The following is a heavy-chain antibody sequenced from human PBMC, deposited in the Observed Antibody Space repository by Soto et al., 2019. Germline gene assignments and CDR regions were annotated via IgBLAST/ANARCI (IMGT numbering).Heavy chain of an antibody. CDR2: IYYSGST. J-gene: IGHJ4*02. V-gene: IGHV4-61*08. CDR1: GGSISSGDYY. D-gene: IGHD3-22*01. Sequence: PSETLSLTCTVSGGSISSGDYYWSWIRQPPGKGLEWIGYIYYSGSTNYNPSLKSRVTISVDTSKNQFSLKLSSVTAADTAVYYCARDGSRPYDSSGLGEYYFDYWGQGTLVTVSS. CDR3: ARDGSRPYDSSGLGEYYFDY.